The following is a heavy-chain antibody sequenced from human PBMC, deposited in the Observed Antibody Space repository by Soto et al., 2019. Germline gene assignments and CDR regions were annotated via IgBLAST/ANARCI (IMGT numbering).Heavy chain of an antibody. CDR2: INYNGENT. J-gene: IGHJ5*01. V-gene: IGHV3-23*01. CDR3: AKSGNGWWRGLDS. Sequence: GGSLRLSCAASGFPFSDYDMSWIRQAPGKGLEWVSAINYNGENTFYLDSVRGRFTISRDNSRDTLFLQMNSLRDEDTAVYYCAKSGNGWWRGLDSWGQGTLVTVSS. D-gene: IGHD6-19*01. CDR1: GFPFSDYD.